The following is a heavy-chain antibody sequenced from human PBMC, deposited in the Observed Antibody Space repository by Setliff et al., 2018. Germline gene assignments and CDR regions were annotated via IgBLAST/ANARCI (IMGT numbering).Heavy chain of an antibody. CDR2: FDPEDGET. Sequence: GASVKVSCKVSGYRLIEVSMHWVRQAPGKGLEWMGGFDPEDGETIYAQKFQGRVTMTEDTSTDTAYMELSSLRSEDTAVYYCATGFVGFGVVPRALDVWGKGTTVTVSS. J-gene: IGHJ6*04. D-gene: IGHD3-3*01. CDR1: GYRLIEVS. CDR3: ATGFVGFGVVPRALDV. V-gene: IGHV1-24*01.